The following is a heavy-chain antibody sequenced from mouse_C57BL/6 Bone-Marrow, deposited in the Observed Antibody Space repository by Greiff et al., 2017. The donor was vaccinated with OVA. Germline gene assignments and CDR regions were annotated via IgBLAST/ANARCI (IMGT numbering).Heavy chain of an antibody. CDR2: IDPSDSYT. CDR3: AREDSSGYWFAY. J-gene: IGHJ3*01. V-gene: IGHV1-69*01. D-gene: IGHD3-2*02. Sequence: QVQLQQPGAELVMPGASVKLSCKASGYTFTSYWMHWVKQRPGQGLEWIGEIDPSDSYTNYNQKFKGKSTLTVDKSSSTAYMQFSSLTSEDSAIYYCAREDSSGYWFAYWGQGTLVTVSA. CDR1: GYTFTSYW.